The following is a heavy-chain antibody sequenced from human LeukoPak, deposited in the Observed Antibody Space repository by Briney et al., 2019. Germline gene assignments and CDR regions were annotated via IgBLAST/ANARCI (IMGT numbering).Heavy chain of an antibody. J-gene: IGHJ4*02. Sequence: SETLSLTCTVSGGSVSSGRYYWSWIRQPPGKGLEWIGYIYYSGSTNYNPSLKSRVTISVDTSKNQFSLKLSSVTAADTAVYYCAGEAAGYCSGGSCRLSDYWGQGTLVTVSS. CDR2: IYYSGST. CDR1: GGSVSSGRYY. V-gene: IGHV4-61*01. CDR3: AGEAAGYCSGGSCRLSDY. D-gene: IGHD2-15*01.